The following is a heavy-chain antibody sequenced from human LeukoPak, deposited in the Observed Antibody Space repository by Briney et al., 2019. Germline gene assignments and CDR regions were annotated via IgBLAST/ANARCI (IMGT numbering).Heavy chain of an antibody. J-gene: IGHJ4*02. CDR1: GFTFSYYY. Sequence: GGSLRLSCAASGFTFSYYYMSWIRQAPGKGLEWVSYISSSGTNIDYADSVKGRFTISRDNAKNSLYLQMNSLRAEDTAVYYCARAPPIVVVPAAILYFDYWGQGTLVTVSS. V-gene: IGHV3-11*01. CDR2: ISSSGTNI. CDR3: ARAPPIVVVPAAILYFDY. D-gene: IGHD2-2*01.